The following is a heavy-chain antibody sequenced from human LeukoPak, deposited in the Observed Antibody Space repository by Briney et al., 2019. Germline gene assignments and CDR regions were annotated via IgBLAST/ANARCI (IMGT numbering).Heavy chain of an antibody. CDR1: GGSFSGYY. V-gene: IGHV4-34*01. CDR2: INRSGST. CDR3: ARYSSSWYGGFDY. D-gene: IGHD6-13*01. Sequence: SETLSLTCAVYGGSFSGYYWSWIRQPPGKGLEWIGEINRSGSTNYNPSLKSRVTISVDTSKNQFSLKLSSVTAADTAVYYCARYSSSWYGGFDYWGQGTLVTVSS. J-gene: IGHJ4*02.